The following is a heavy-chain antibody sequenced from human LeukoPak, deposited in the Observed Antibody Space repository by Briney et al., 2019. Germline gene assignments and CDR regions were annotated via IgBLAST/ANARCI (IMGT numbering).Heavy chain of an antibody. D-gene: IGHD4-17*01. J-gene: IGHJ4*02. Sequence: PGGSLRLSCAASGFSFSNYAMSWVRQAPGKGLEWVSAITSSGGATYYADSVKGRFTISRDNSKNTLYLLINSLRAEDTAVYYCAKRSSTTVTIDYWGQGTLVTVSS. V-gene: IGHV3-23*01. CDR3: AKRSSTTVTIDY. CDR1: GFSFSNYA. CDR2: ITSSGGAT.